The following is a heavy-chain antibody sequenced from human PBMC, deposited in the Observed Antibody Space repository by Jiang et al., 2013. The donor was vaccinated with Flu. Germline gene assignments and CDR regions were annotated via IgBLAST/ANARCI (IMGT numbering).Heavy chain of an antibody. J-gene: IGHJ4*02. CDR3: TSGNYYFGS. CDR1: GQCLYNSAA. CDR2: TYYRSSWIY. V-gene: IGHV6-1*01. Sequence: SLTSCHLRGQCLYNSAAWVWIRQSPSRGLEWLGRTYYRSSWIYEYAASVKGRITIIPDTSRNQFSLQLSSVTPEDTAMYYCTSGNYYFGSWGQGTLVTVSP. D-gene: IGHD5-24*01.